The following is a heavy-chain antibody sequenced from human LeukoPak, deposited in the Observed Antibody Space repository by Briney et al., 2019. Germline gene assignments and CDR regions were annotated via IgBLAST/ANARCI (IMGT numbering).Heavy chain of an antibody. CDR3: ARATHTIRADYKPFDF. V-gene: IGHV4-4*07. J-gene: IGHJ4*02. D-gene: IGHD4-11*01. Sequence: PSETLSLTCTLSGGSISSYFWSWLRQPAGKGLEWIGRIYTSGSTTYNPSLKGRATMSVDTSRDQFSLKPSSVTAADTAIYYCARATHTIRADYKPFDFWGQGTLVTVSS. CDR1: GGSISSYF. CDR2: IYTSGST.